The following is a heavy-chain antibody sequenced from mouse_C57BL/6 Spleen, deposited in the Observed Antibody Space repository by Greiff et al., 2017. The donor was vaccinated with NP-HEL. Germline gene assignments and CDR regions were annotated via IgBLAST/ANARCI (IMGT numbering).Heavy chain of an antibody. J-gene: IGHJ2*01. Sequence: VQLQQPGAELVKPGASVKMSCKASGYTFTSYWITWVKQRPGQGLEWIGDIYPGSGSTNYNEKFKSKATLTVDTSSSTAYMQLSSLTSEDSAVYYCARKPPFYYGREGDYWGQGTTLTVSS. CDR2: IYPGSGST. D-gene: IGHD2-1*01. CDR3: ARKPPFYYGREGDY. V-gene: IGHV1-55*01. CDR1: GYTFTSYW.